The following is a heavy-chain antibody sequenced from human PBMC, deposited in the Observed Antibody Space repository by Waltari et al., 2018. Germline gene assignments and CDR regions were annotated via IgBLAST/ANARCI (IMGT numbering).Heavy chain of an antibody. CDR2: SNPNSGGT. CDR3: AREEPCIVVVPAAMNAFDI. J-gene: IGHJ3*02. CDR1: GYTFTGYY. Sequence: QVQLVQSGAEVKKPGASVKVSCKASGYTFTGYYMHWVRQAPGQGLEGMGRSNPNSGGTNYAQKFQGRGTMTRDTSISTAYMELSRLRSDDTAVYYCAREEPCIVVVPAAMNAFDIWGQGTMVTVSS. D-gene: IGHD2-2*01. V-gene: IGHV1-2*06.